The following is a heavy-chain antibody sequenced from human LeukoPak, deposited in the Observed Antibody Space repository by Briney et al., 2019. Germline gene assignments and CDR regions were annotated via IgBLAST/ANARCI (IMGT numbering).Heavy chain of an antibody. V-gene: IGHV3-21*01. CDR2: ISGSGTTT. CDR1: GFTFTSST. D-gene: IGHD2-2*01. J-gene: IGHJ4*02. CDR3: ARDEGYCSSTSCYSRWDFDY. Sequence: GGSLRLSCAASGFTFTSSTLTWVRQAPGKGLEWVSSISGSGTTTYYADSVKGRFTISRDNAKNSLYLQMNSLRAEDTAVYYCARDEGYCSSTSCYSRWDFDYWGQGTLVTVSS.